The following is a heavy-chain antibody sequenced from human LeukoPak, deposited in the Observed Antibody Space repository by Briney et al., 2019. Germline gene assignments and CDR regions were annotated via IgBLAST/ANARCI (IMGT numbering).Heavy chain of an antibody. CDR1: GFTFSSYS. CDR3: ARVLVPAAILGFDY. J-gene: IGHJ4*02. V-gene: IGHV3-21*01. Sequence: GGSLRLSCAASGFTFSSYSMNWVRQAPGKGLEWVSSISSSSSYIYYADSVKGGFTISRDNAKNSLYLQMNSLRAEDTAVYYCARVLVPAAILGFDYWGQGTLVTVSS. CDR2: ISSSSSYI. D-gene: IGHD2-2*02.